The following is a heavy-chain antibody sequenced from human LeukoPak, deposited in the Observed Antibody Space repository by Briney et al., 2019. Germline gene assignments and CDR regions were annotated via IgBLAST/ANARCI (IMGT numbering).Heavy chain of an antibody. CDR2: ISSSSSYI. Sequence: PGGSLRLSCAASGFTFSSYSMNWVRQAPGKGLEWVSSISSSSSYIYYADSVKGRFTISRDNSKNTLYLQMNSLRAEDTAVYYCARRGGRYSSGFYYYGMDVWGQGTTVTVSS. CDR1: GFTFSSYS. J-gene: IGHJ6*02. V-gene: IGHV3-21*01. D-gene: IGHD6-19*01. CDR3: ARRGGRYSSGFYYYGMDV.